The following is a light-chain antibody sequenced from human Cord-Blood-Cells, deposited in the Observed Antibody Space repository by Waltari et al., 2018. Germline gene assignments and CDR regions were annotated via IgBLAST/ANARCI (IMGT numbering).Light chain of an antibody. CDR1: QSLLHSNGYNY. V-gene: IGKV2-28*01. Sequence: DIVMTQSPLSLPVNPGEPASIYCRSSQSLLHSNGYNYLDWYLQKPGQSPQLLIDLGSNRASGVPDRFSGSGSGTDFTLKISRVEAEDVGVYYCMQALQTPYTFGQGTKLEIK. CDR3: MQALQTPYT. CDR2: LGS. J-gene: IGKJ2*01.